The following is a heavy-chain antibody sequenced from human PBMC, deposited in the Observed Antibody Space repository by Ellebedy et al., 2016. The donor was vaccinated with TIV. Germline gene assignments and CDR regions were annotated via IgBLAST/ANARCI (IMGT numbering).Heavy chain of an antibody. CDR3: ARANSGYLFDY. J-gene: IGHJ4*02. V-gene: IGHV3-23*01. Sequence: GGSLRLSXAASGFTFSNYGMSWVRQAPGKGLEWVSAISGGGGSTYYADSVKGRFTVSRDNSKNTLSLQMNSLRAEDTAVYFCARANSGYLFDYWGQGTLITVSS. D-gene: IGHD3-22*01. CDR1: GFTFSNYG. CDR2: ISGGGGST.